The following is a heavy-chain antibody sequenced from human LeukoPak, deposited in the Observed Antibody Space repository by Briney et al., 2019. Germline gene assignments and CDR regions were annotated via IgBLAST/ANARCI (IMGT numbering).Heavy chain of an antibody. Sequence: PGGSLRLSCAASGFTFSNYEMNWVRQASGKGLEWISYISSSGSLIYYSDSVKGRFTISRDNAKNSLYLHMNSLRAEDTAVYYCATVTVYGVWGQGTLVTVSS. CDR3: ATVTVYGV. D-gene: IGHD2-8*01. J-gene: IGHJ4*02. V-gene: IGHV3-48*03. CDR2: ISSSGSLI. CDR1: GFTFSNYE.